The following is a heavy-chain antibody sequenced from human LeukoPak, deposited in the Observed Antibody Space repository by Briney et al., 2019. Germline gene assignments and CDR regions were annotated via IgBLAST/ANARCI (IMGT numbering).Heavy chain of an antibody. J-gene: IGHJ4*02. CDR2: MNPNSGNT. CDR1: GYTFTGYY. V-gene: IGHV1-8*02. CDR3: ASYSGSLDY. Sequence: ASVKVSCKASGYTFTGYYMHWVRQATGQGLEWMGWMNPNSGNTGYAQKFQGRVTMTRNTSISTAYMELSSLRSEDTAVYYCASYSGSLDYWGQGTLVTVSS. D-gene: IGHD1-26*01.